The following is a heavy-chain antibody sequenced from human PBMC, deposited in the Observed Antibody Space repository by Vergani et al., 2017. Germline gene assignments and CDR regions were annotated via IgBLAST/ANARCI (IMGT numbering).Heavy chain of an antibody. CDR3: AKERVAGPGIDDC. V-gene: IGHV3-23*01. Sequence: EVQLLESGGGLVQPGGSLRLSCAASGFPFSSYAMSWVRQAPGKGLEWVSAISGCGGSTYYADSVKGRLTISRDNSKNTLYLQMNSLRAEDTAVYYCAKERVAGPGIDDCWGQGTLVTVSS. CDR1: GFPFSSYA. CDR2: ISGCGGST. J-gene: IGHJ4*02. D-gene: IGHD6-19*01.